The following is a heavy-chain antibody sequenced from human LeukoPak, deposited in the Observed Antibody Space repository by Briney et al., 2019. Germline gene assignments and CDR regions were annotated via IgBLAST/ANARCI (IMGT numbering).Heavy chain of an antibody. Sequence: SETLSLTCTVSGGSISSYYWSWIRQPPGKGLEWIGYIYYSGSTNYNPSLKSRVTISVDTSKNQFSLKLSSVTAADTAVYYCARDRAPGYSCADYWGQGTLVTVSS. CDR2: IYYSGST. J-gene: IGHJ4*02. V-gene: IGHV4-59*01. CDR3: ARDRAPGYSCADY. CDR1: GGSISSYY. D-gene: IGHD5-18*01.